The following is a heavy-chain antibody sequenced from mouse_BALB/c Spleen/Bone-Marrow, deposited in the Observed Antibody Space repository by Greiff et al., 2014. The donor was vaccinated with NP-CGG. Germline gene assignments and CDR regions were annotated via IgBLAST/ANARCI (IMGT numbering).Heavy chain of an antibody. V-gene: IGHV1S22*01. Sequence: LKDSGSELVRPGASVKLSCKASGYTFTSYWMHWVKQRPGQGLEWIGNIYPGSGSTNYDEKFKSKATLTVDTSSSTAYMQLSSLTSEDSAVYYCTREGPTGTGGDYWGQGTTLTVSS. CDR2: IYPGSGST. CDR3: TREGPTGTGGDY. CDR1: GYTFTSYW. D-gene: IGHD4-1*02. J-gene: IGHJ2*01.